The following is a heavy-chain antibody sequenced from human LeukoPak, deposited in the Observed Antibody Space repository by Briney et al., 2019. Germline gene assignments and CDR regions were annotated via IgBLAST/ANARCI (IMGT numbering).Heavy chain of an antibody. CDR2: IYYSGST. CDR3: ARANGGNSGIWFDP. CDR1: GGSISSYY. V-gene: IGHV4-59*12. Sequence: PSETLSLTCTVSGGSISSYYWSWIRQPPGKGLEWIGYIYYSGSTNYNPSLKSRVTISVDTSKNQFSLKLSSVTAADTAVYYCARANGGNSGIWFDPWGQGTLVTVSS. J-gene: IGHJ5*02. D-gene: IGHD4-23*01.